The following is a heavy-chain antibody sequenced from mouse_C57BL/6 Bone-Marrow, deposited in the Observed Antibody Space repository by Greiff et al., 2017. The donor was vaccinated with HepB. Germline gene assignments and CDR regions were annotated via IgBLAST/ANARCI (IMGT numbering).Heavy chain of an antibody. Sequence: QVQLQQSGAELTKPGASVKLSCKASGYTFTSYWMHWVKQRPGQGLEWIGYINPSSGYTKYNQKFKDKATLTADKSSSTAYMQLSSLTYEDSAVYYCPRYYYGNFYYAMDYWGQGTSVTVSS. CDR1: GYTFTSYW. CDR3: PRYYYGNFYYAMDY. CDR2: INPSSGYT. D-gene: IGHD2-1*01. J-gene: IGHJ4*01. V-gene: IGHV1-7*01.